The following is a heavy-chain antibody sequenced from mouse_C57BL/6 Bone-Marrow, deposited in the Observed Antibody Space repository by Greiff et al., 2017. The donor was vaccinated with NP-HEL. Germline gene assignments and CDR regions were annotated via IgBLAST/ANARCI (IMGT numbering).Heavy chain of an antibody. V-gene: IGHV1-53*01. CDR2: INPSNGGT. CDR1: GYTFTSYW. D-gene: IGHD2-9*01. CDR3: AREGLLWLRLYYFDY. Sequence: QVQLQQPGPELVKPGASVKLSCKASGYTFTSYWMHWVKQRPGQGLEWIGNINPSNGGTNYNEKFKSKATLTVDKSSSTAYMQHSSLPSEDSAVYFCAREGLLWLRLYYFDYWGQGTTLTVSS. J-gene: IGHJ2*01.